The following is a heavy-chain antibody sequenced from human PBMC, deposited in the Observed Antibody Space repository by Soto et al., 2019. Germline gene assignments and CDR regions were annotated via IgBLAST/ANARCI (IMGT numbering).Heavy chain of an antibody. V-gene: IGHV6-1*01. Sequence: SQTLSLTCALSGDSVSSNSAAWNWIRQSPSRGLEWLGRTYYRSKWYNDYAVSAKSRITVNPGTTKNQFTLKLNSVRPEDTAVYYCARDHGWIAAAEAKSYYYYGMDVWGQGTTVTVSS. CDR2: TYYRSKWYN. J-gene: IGHJ6*02. CDR1: GDSVSSNSAA. D-gene: IGHD6-13*01. CDR3: ARDHGWIAAAEAKSYYYYGMDV.